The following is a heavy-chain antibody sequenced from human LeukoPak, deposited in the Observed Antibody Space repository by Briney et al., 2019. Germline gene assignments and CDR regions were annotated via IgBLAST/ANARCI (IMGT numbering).Heavy chain of an antibody. CDR1: GYTFTGYY. CDR2: INPNSGGT. D-gene: IGHD6-19*01. V-gene: IGHV1-2*02. Sequence: ASVKVSCKASGYTFTGYYMHWVRQAPGQGLEWMGWINPNSGGTNYAQKFQGRVTMTRDTSISTAYMELSSLRSEDTAVYYCATVRGYSSGWLDYWGQGTLVTVSS. CDR3: ATVRGYSSGWLDY. J-gene: IGHJ4*02.